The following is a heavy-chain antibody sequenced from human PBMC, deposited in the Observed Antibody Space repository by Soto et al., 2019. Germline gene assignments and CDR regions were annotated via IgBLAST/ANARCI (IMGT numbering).Heavy chain of an antibody. J-gene: IGHJ4*02. V-gene: IGHV4-59*12. CDR2: IHYSGRT. Sequence: QVQLQESGPGLVKPSETLSLTCSVSNGSISGFYWTWIRQPPGKILEWIGYIHYSGRTDYNPSLTSRATMSVDTSKNQFSLNLKSITAADTAFYYCVRVGVGIGNHFDSWGRGTLVTVSS. CDR3: VRVGVGIGNHFDS. CDR1: NGSISGFY. D-gene: IGHD1-26*01.